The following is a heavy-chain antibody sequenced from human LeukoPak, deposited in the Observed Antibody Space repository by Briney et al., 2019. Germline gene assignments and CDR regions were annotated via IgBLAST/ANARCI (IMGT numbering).Heavy chain of an antibody. Sequence: SETLSLTCTVSGGSVSSYYWSWIRQPPGKGLEWIGYISYSGGTNYNPSLKSRVTLSVDTSKNLFSLRLSSVTAAATALYYCARYDSSGYIFDYWGQGTLVTVSS. CDR3: ARYDSSGYIFDY. CDR2: ISYSGGT. CDR1: GGSVSSYY. V-gene: IGHV4-59*02. D-gene: IGHD3-22*01. J-gene: IGHJ4*02.